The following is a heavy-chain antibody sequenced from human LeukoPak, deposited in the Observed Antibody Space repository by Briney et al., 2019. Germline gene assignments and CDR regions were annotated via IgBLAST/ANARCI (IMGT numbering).Heavy chain of an antibody. CDR1: QFTFHTYA. J-gene: IGHJ4*01. V-gene: IGHV3-23*01. CDR2: ISSSGETT. D-gene: IGHD1-14*01. Sequence: RGSLRLSCVASQFTFHTYAMSWVRQRPGKGPEWVSMISSSGETTDYAESVKGRFIISRDNTKNTLYLQLEGPRVDDTAIYYCAKDPRAMGRYFFDDWGQGSLGIVSS. CDR3: AKDPRAMGRYFFDD.